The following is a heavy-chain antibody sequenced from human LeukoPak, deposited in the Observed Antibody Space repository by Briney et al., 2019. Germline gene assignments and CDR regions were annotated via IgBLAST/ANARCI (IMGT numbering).Heavy chain of an antibody. CDR1: GFTFSSYA. J-gene: IGHJ4*02. Sequence: GGSLRLSCAASGFTFSSYAMSWVRQAPGKELEWVSAISGSGGSTYYADSVKGRFTISRDNSKNTLYLQMNSLRAEDTAVYYCAKRPVAARCFDYWGQGTLVTVSS. V-gene: IGHV3-23*01. D-gene: IGHD6-6*01. CDR3: AKRPVAARCFDY. CDR2: ISGSGGST.